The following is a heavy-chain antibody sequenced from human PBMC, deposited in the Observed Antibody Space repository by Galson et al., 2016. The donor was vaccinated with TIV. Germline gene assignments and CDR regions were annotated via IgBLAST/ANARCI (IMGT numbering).Heavy chain of an antibody. D-gene: IGHD3-22*01. Sequence: SVKVSCKASGYTFTSFGMTWVRQAPGQGLEWVGWISAYNGHTNDAQKFQGRVTMTTDKSTGTAYLELRSLRSDDTAVYFCGRVGPFQFDSSGFPANWGHGTLVTVSA. V-gene: IGHV1-18*01. CDR3: GRVGPFQFDSSGFPAN. CDR1: GYTFTSFG. J-gene: IGHJ1*01. CDR2: ISAYNGHT.